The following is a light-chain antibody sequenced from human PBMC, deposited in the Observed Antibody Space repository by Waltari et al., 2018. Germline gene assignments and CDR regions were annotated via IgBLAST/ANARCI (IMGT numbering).Light chain of an antibody. CDR2: GIS. J-gene: IGKJ3*01. CDR3: QQYKSWPLT. CDR1: QSLGSF. Sequence: EIVMTQSPATLSVSPGERVTLSCRASQSLGSFLAWYQQKLGQAPRLLISGISTRATGIPARFSGSGSGTDFTLTISSLESEDFAVYYCQQYKSWPLTFGPGTKVDSK. V-gene: IGKV3-15*01.